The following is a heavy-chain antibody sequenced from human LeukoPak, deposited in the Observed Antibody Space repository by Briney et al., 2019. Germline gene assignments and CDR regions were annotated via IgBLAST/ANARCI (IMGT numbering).Heavy chain of an antibody. D-gene: IGHD3-10*01. CDR3: ARYRYGSGSYYY. CDR2: INHSGST. J-gene: IGHJ4*02. Sequence: PSETLSLTCAVYSGSFSGYYWSWIRQPPGKGLEWIGEINHSGSTNYNPSLKSRVTISVDTSKNQFSLKLSSVTAADTAVYYCARYRYGSGSYYYWGQGTLVTVSS. CDR1: SGSFSGYY. V-gene: IGHV4-34*01.